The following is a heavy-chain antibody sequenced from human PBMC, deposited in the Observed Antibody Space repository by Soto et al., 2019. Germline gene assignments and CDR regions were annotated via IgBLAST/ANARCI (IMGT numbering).Heavy chain of an antibody. Sequence: ASVKVSCKASGYTFTSYGISWVRQAPGQGLEWMGWISAYNGNTNYAQKLQGRVTMTTDTSTSTAYMELRSLRSDDTAVYYCARAAGYCSGGSCYGTDYWGQGTLVTVSS. D-gene: IGHD2-15*01. CDR2: ISAYNGNT. CDR3: ARAAGYCSGGSCYGTDY. V-gene: IGHV1-18*01. J-gene: IGHJ4*02. CDR1: GYTFTSYG.